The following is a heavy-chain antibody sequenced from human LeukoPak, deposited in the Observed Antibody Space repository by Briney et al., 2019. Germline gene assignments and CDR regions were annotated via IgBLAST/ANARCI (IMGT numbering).Heavy chain of an antibody. D-gene: IGHD3-10*01. V-gene: IGHV4-61*01. CDR3: ARETHYYGSGSYSDY. CDR1: GGSFSSGSYY. CDR2: IYYSGST. Sequence: SETLSLTCTVSGGSFSSGSYYWSWIRQPPGKGLEWIGYIYYSGSTNYNPSLKSRVTISVDTSKNQFSLKLSSVTAADTAVYYCARETHYYGSGSYSDYWGQGTLVTVSS. J-gene: IGHJ4*02.